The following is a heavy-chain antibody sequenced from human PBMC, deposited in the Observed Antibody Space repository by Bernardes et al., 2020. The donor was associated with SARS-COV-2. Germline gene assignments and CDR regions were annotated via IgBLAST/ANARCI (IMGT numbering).Heavy chain of an antibody. CDR3: ARAPKLEYFDY. CDR1: GFTVSSNY. CDR2: IYSGGST. J-gene: IGHJ4*02. Sequence: GGSLRLSCAASGFTVSSNYMSWVRQAPGKGLEWVSVIYSGGSTYYADSVKGRFTISRDNSKNTLYLQMNSLRAEDTAVYYCARAPKLEYFDYWGQGTLVTVSS. D-gene: IGHD1-7*01. V-gene: IGHV3-66*01.